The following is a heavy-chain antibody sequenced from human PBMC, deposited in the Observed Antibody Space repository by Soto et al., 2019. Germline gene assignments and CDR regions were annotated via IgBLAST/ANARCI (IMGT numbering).Heavy chain of an antibody. Sequence: QVQLVQSGAEVKKPGASVKVSCKASGYTFTNYAFSWVRQAPGQGLEWMGWISAYNGNTNYPQKLQGRATTTTDTSTSTAYMELKSLRSDDTSVYYWARDLAAAGPFDCWGQGTLVTVSS. V-gene: IGHV1-18*01. CDR2: ISAYNGNT. CDR1: GYTFTNYA. D-gene: IGHD6-13*01. J-gene: IGHJ4*02. CDR3: ARDLAAAGPFDC.